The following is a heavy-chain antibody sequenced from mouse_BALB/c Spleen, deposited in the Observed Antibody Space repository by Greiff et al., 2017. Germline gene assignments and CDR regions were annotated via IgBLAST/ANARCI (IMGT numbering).Heavy chain of an antibody. V-gene: IGHV5-6*01. CDR3: ARHDDYGERAFAY. Sequence: EVKLMESGGDLVKPGGSRKLSCAASGFTFSSYGMSWVRQTPDKRLEWVANISSGGSYTYYPDSVKGRFTISRDNAKNTLYLQMSSLKSEDTAMYYCARHDDYGERAFAYWGQGTLVTVSA. D-gene: IGHD2-4*01. CDR2: ISSGGSYT. CDR1: GFTFSSYG. J-gene: IGHJ3*01.